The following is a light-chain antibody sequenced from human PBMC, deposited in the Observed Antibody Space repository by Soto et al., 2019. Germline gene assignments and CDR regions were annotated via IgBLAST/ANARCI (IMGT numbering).Light chain of an antibody. J-gene: IGKJ1*01. Sequence: DIQMTQSPSTLSASVGDRVTITCRASQSIRSWLAWYQQKPGKAPKLLIYKASNLESGVPSRFSGSGSGTEFTLTISSLQPDDFATYYCQQYSSYWTFGQGTKVEIK. CDR2: KAS. CDR3: QQYSSYWT. V-gene: IGKV1-5*03. CDR1: QSIRSW.